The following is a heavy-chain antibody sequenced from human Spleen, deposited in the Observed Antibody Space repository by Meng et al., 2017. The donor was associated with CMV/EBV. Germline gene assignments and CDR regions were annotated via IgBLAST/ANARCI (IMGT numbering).Heavy chain of an antibody. J-gene: IGHJ4*02. CDR3: AREVIGDGSLALDF. CDR1: GPSISNYY. V-gene: IGHV4-59*01. D-gene: IGHD1-26*01. Sequence: SETLSLTCTVSGPSISNYYWSWIRQPPGKGLEWIGYAHYSGNTNHNPSLKSRVTISVDTSKKQFSLKLRSVTAADTAVYYCAREVIGDGSLALDFWGQGTLVTVSS. CDR2: AHYSGNT.